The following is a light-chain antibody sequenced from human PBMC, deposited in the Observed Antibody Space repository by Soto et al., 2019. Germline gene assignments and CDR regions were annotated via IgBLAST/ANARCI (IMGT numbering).Light chain of an antibody. J-gene: IGKJ2*01. V-gene: IGKV3-15*01. CDR3: QHYNNWPYT. CDR2: GAS. CDR1: QSVSSN. Sequence: EIVMTQSPATLSVSPGERATLSCRASQSVSSNLAWYQQKPGQAPRLLIYGASTRATDIPARFSGSRSGTEFTLTISSLQSEDFAVYYCQHYNNWPYTFGQGTKLEIK.